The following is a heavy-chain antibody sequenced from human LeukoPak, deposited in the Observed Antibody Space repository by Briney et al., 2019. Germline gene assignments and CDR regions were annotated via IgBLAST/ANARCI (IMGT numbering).Heavy chain of an antibody. J-gene: IGHJ4*02. CDR3: ATDSYVSGSYYRLFY. CDR1: GFTFSPYW. V-gene: IGHV3-74*01. D-gene: IGHD3-10*01. Sequence: GGSLRLSCAASGFTFSPYWMHWVRQAPGKGLVWVSRINSDGGTTTYADSVKGRFTISRDNAKNTLYLQMNNLRAEDTAIYYCATDSYVSGSYYRLFYWGQGTLVTVSS. CDR2: INSDGGTT.